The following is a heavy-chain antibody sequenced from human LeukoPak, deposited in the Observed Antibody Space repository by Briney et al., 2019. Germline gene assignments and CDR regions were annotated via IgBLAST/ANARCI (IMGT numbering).Heavy chain of an antibody. D-gene: IGHD1-14*01. V-gene: IGHV3-53*01. Sequence: GGSLRLSCAVSGLTFSNHGMTWVRQAPGKGLEWVSVLYSDGNTKYADSVQGRFTISRDNSKNTLYLEMNSLSPDDTAVYYCARGVEPLAANTLAYWGQGTLVTVSS. CDR1: GLTFSNHG. J-gene: IGHJ4*02. CDR2: LYSDGNT. CDR3: ARGVEPLAANTLAY.